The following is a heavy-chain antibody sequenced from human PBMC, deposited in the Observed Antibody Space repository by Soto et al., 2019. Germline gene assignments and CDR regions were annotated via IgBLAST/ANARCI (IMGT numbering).Heavy chain of an antibody. CDR2: ISYDGSNK. Sequence: ESGGGVVQPGRSLRLSCAASGFTFSSYAMHWVRQAPGKGLEWVAVISYDGSNKYYADSVKGRFTISRDNSKNTLYLQMNSLRAEDTAVYYCAREELPGGSGWFDPWGQGTLVTVSS. J-gene: IGHJ5*02. CDR3: AREELPGGSGWFDP. V-gene: IGHV3-30-3*01. CDR1: GFTFSSYA. D-gene: IGHD3-16*01.